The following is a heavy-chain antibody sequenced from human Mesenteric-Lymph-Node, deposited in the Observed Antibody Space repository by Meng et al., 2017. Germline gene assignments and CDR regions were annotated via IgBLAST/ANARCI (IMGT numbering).Heavy chain of an antibody. V-gene: IGHV3-74*01. CDR2: IISDETTT. Sequence: EVHLVESGGGLVQPGGSLRLSCAVSGFPFSSYWMHWVRQAPGKGLVWVSRIISDETTTTYADSVKGRFTISRDNARNTLYLQMNSLRAEDTAVYYCATGSGYYYSYWGQGTLVTVSS. D-gene: IGHD3-3*01. CDR1: GFPFSSYW. J-gene: IGHJ4*02. CDR3: ATGSGYYYSY.